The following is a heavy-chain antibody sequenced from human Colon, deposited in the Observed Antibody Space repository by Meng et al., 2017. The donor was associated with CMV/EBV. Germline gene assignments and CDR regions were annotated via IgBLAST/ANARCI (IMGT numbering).Heavy chain of an antibody. CDR2: INSNSGAT. J-gene: IGHJ4*02. CDR1: GYTFRDYH. V-gene: IGHV1-2*02. CDR3: ARDPSGSRVPFDY. Sequence: QGQLLQSGAEVKKPGASVKVSCKTSGYTFRDYHIHWVRQAPGQGLEWMGWINSNSGATDYAQKFQGRFTMTRDTSITTVYMELSSLRSDDTAVYYCARDPSGSRVPFDYWGQGSLVTVSS. D-gene: IGHD1-26*01.